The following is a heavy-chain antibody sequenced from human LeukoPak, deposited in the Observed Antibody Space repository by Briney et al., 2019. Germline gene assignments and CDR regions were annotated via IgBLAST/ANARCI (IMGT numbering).Heavy chain of an antibody. CDR1: GFTFGTYG. CDR2: ISGSGGST. J-gene: IGHJ5*02. CDR3: ARGADGVSSNSRGWFDP. D-gene: IGHD2-15*01. V-gene: IGHV3-23*01. Sequence: GGSLRLSCAASGFTFGTYGMSWVRQAPGKGLEWVSGISGSGGSTYYADSVKGRFTISRDNSKNTLYLQMNSLRAEDTAVYYCARGADGVSSNSRGWFDPWGQGTLVTVSS.